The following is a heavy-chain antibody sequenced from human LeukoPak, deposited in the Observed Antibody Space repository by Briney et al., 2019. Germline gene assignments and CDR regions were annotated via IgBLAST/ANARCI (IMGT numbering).Heavy chain of an antibody. CDR3: ARDIAVAGNYFYY. J-gene: IGHJ4*02. Sequence: GGSLRLSCAASGFTFSNYWMHWVRQAPGKGLVWVSRINSDMSGTNYADSVKGRFTISRDNAKNTLYLQMNSLRAEDTAVYYCARDIAVAGNYFYYWGQGTLVTVSS. D-gene: IGHD6-19*01. V-gene: IGHV3-74*01. CDR1: GFTFSNYW. CDR2: INSDMSGT.